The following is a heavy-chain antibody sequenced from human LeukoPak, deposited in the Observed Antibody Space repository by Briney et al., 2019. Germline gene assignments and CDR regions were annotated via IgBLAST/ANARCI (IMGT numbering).Heavy chain of an antibody. V-gene: IGHV1-18*01. CDR2: INTYIGNT. Sequence: ASVKVSCKASGYTFTSHGISWVRQAPGQALEWMGWINTYIGNTNYAQKFQDRVTVTTDTSTSTAYMELRSLRSDDTAVYYCARDIYYDSSGYYPHWGQGTLVTVSS. CDR3: ARDIYYDSSGYYPH. CDR1: GYTFTSHG. J-gene: IGHJ4*02. D-gene: IGHD3-22*01.